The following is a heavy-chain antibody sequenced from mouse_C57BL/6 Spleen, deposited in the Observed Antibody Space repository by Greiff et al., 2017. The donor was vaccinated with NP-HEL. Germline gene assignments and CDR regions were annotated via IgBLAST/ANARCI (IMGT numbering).Heavy chain of an antibody. CDR3: ASLGRWFAY. CDR1: GFNIKDYY. CDR2: IDPEDGET. J-gene: IGHJ3*01. D-gene: IGHD4-1*01. V-gene: IGHV14-2*01. Sequence: VQLQQSGAELVKPGASVKLSCTASGFNIKDYYMHWVKQRTEQGLEWIGRIDPEDGETKYAQKFQGKATITADTSSNTAYLQLSSLTSEDTAVYYCASLGRWFAYWGQGTLVTVSA.